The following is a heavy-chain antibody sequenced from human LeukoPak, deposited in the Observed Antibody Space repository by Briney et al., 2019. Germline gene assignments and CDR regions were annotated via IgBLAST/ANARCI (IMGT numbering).Heavy chain of an antibody. Sequence: ASVKVSCKASGCTFTSYAMHWVRQAPGQRLEWMGWINAGNGNTKYSQKFQGRVTITRDASASTAYMELSSLRSEDTAVYYCARVVLRYFDWLGYYYGMDVWGQGTTVTVSS. CDR3: ARVVLRYFDWLGYYYGMDV. CDR2: INAGNGNT. J-gene: IGHJ6*02. V-gene: IGHV1-3*01. CDR1: GCTFTSYA. D-gene: IGHD3-9*01.